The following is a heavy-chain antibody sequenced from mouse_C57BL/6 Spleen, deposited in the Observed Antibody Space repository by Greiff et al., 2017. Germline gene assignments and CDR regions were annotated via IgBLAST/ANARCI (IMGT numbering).Heavy chain of an antibody. CDR2: IWRGGST. D-gene: IGHD1-1*01. Sequence: QVQLKESGPGLVQPSPSLSITCTVSGFSFTSYGVHWVRQSPGKGLEWLGVIWRGGSTDYNAAFMSRLSITKDNSKSQVFFKMNSLQADDTAIYYCAKNKGGYGSSYNFDVWGTGTTVTVSS. CDR3: AKNKGGYGSSYNFDV. CDR1: GFSFTSYG. J-gene: IGHJ1*03. V-gene: IGHV2-5*01.